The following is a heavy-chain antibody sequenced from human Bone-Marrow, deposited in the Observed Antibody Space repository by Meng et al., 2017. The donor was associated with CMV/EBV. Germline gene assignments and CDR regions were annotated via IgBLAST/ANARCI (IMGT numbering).Heavy chain of an antibody. V-gene: IGHV3-7*01. Sequence: LSLTCAASGFTFSSYWMSWVRQAPGKGLEWVANIKQDGSEKYYVDSVKGRFTISRDNAKNSLYLQMNSLRAEDTAVYYGSRGVVPAARAGYYYGIGVRGQGTTVTVSS. D-gene: IGHD2-2*01. CDR1: GFTFSSYW. CDR3: SRGVVPAARAGYYYGIGV. CDR2: IKQDGSEK. J-gene: IGHJ6*02.